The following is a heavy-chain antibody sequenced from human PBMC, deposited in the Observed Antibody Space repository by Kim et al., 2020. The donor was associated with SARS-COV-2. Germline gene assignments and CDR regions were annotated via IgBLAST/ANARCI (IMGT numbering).Heavy chain of an antibody. D-gene: IGHD2-21*02. Sequence: ANYAQKFQGRVTITADKSTSTAYMELSSLRSEDTAVYYCARDVGDYYSYWGQGTLVTVSS. V-gene: IGHV1-69*04. J-gene: IGHJ4*02. CDR2: A. CDR3: ARDVGDYYSY.